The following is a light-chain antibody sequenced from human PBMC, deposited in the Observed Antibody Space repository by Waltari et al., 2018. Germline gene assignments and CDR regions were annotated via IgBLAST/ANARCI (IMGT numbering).Light chain of an antibody. J-gene: IGLJ1*01. CDR2: EVS. V-gene: IGLV2-14*01. CDR3: SSYTSSSNYV. Sequence: QSALTQPASVSGSPGQSITISCTGTSSDVGAYNYVSWYQQHPGKAPQLLIYEVSNRPSGVSNRFSGSKSGNTASLTISGLQAEDEADYYCSSYTSSSNYVFGTGTKVSVL. CDR1: SSDVGAYNY.